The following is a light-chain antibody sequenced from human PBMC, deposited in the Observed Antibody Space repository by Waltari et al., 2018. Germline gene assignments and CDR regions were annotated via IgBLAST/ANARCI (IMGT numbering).Light chain of an antibody. V-gene: IGKV3D-20*01. Sequence: EIVLTQSPATLSLSPGERATLSCGASQSLSTSYFAWYQQKPGLAPRLLMYHASSRAAGIPDRFIGSGAGTEFTLTISRLEPEDFAVYYCQYYDNSVITFGQGTRLEI. J-gene: IGKJ5*01. CDR2: HAS. CDR3: QYYDNSVIT. CDR1: QSLSTSY.